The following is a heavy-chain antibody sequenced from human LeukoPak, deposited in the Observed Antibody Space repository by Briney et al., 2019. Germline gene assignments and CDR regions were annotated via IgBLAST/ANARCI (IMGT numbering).Heavy chain of an antibody. CDR2: INPSGGST. J-gene: IGHJ4*02. CDR1: GYTFTSYY. V-gene: IGHV1-46*01. CDR3: ARASRQSIAVAGSGHYFDY. D-gene: IGHD6-19*01. Sequence: ASVKVSCKASGYTFTSYYMHWVRQAPGQGLEWMGIINPSGGSTSYAQKFQGRVTMTRNTSTSTVYIELSSLRSEDTAVYYCARASRQSIAVAGSGHYFDYWGQGTLVTVSS.